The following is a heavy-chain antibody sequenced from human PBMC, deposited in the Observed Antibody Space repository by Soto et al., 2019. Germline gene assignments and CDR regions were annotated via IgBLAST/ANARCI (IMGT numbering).Heavy chain of an antibody. CDR2: INPNSGGT. D-gene: IGHD3-10*01. Sequence: ASVKVSWKASGYTFTGYDMHWVRQAPGQGLEWMGWINPNSGGTNYAQKFQGWVTMTRDTSISTAYMELSRLRSDDTAVYYCASGGSLWFGELTAYSYSKNVSGQDTTVT. J-gene: IGHJ6*01. CDR3: ASGGSLWFGELTAYSYSKNV. CDR1: GYTFTGYD. V-gene: IGHV1-2*04.